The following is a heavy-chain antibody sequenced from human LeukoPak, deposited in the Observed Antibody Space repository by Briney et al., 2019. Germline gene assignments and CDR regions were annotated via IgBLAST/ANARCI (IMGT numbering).Heavy chain of an antibody. D-gene: IGHD1-26*01. Sequence: PSETLSLTCAVYGGSFSGYYWSWIRQPPGKGLEWIGEINHSGSTNYNPSLKSRVTISVDTSKNQFSLKLSSVTAADMAVYYCATGATSDYWGQGTLVTVSS. CDR2: INHSGST. CDR3: ATGATSDY. V-gene: IGHV4-34*01. CDR1: GGSFSGYY. J-gene: IGHJ4*02.